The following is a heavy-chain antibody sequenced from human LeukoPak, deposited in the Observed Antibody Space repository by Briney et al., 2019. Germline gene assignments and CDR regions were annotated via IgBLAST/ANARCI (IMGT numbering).Heavy chain of an antibody. Sequence: GGSLRLSCAASGFSFSIYSMNWVRQAPGKGLEWVSSITSSSSYIYYADSVKGRFTISRDNAKNSLYLQMNSLRAEDTAVYYCAREVLAPSNIATGFDQWGQGTLVTVSS. V-gene: IGHV3-21*01. CDR3: AREVLAPSNIATGFDQ. CDR2: ITSSSSYI. J-gene: IGHJ4*02. CDR1: GFSFSIYS. D-gene: IGHD6-13*01.